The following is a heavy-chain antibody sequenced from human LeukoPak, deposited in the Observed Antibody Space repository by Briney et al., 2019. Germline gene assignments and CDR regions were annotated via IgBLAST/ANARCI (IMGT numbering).Heavy chain of an antibody. CDR3: ARGGYSGYENYYGMDV. J-gene: IGHJ6*02. D-gene: IGHD5-12*01. CDR1: GFTFSSYG. Sequence: GGSLRLSCAASGFTFSSYGMHWVRQAPGKGLEWVAVISYDGSNKYYADSVKGRFTISRDNSKNTLYLQMNSLRAEDTAVYYCARGGYSGYENYYGMDVWGQGTTVTVSS. CDR2: ISYDGSNK. V-gene: IGHV3-30*03.